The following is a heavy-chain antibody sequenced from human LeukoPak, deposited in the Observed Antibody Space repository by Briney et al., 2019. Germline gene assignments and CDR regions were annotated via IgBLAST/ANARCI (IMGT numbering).Heavy chain of an antibody. J-gene: IGHJ5*02. V-gene: IGHV4-34*01. Sequence: SENLSLNCAVYGGSFTCYYWTWIRHPPGKGLEWIGEIHHSGSTNYNPSLKNRVTISVDTSKKQFSPDLHSVTAADTAVYYCARASHYSSSSGFAAWGQGALVTVSS. CDR1: GGSFTCYY. CDR3: ARASHYSSSSGFAA. D-gene: IGHD6-6*01. CDR2: IHHSGST.